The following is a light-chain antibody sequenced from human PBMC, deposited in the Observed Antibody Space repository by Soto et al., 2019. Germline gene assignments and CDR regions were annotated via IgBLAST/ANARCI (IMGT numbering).Light chain of an antibody. CDR3: QQYNTFPAT. Sequence: DIQMTHFPSTLSASVGDRVTITCRSSETISGWLAWYQQKPGKAPKLLIFDDSILESGVPSRFSGSVSGTEFTLTISSLQPADFATYYCQQYNTFPATLGLGTKVDIK. CDR2: DDS. V-gene: IGKV1-5*01. CDR1: ETISGW. J-gene: IGKJ1*01.